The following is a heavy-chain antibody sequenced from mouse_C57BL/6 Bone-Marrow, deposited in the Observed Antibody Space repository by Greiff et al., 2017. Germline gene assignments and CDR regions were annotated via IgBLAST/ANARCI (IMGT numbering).Heavy chain of an antibody. Sequence: VQLQQSGAELVRPGASVKLSCTASGFNIKDDYMHWVKQRPEQGLEWIGWIDPENGDTEYASKFQGKATITADTSSNTAYRQLSSLTSEDTAVYYCTTHYDYLWFAYWGQGTLVTVSA. D-gene: IGHD2-4*01. J-gene: IGHJ3*01. CDR3: TTHYDYLWFAY. V-gene: IGHV14-4*01. CDR1: GFNIKDDY. CDR2: IDPENGDT.